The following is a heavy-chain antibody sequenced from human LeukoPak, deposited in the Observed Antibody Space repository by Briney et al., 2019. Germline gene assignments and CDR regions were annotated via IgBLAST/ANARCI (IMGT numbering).Heavy chain of an antibody. D-gene: IGHD3-22*01. CDR1: GGSISSGGYY. CDR3: ARGALSDYYDSSGPLDY. V-gene: IGHV4-31*03. J-gene: IGHJ4*02. CDR2: IYYSGST. Sequence: KTSQTLSLTCTVSGGSISSGGYYWSWIRQHPGKGLEWIGYIYYSGSTYYNPSLKSRVTISVDTSKNQFSLKLSSVTAADTAVYYCARGALSDYYDSSGPLDYWGQGTLVTVSS.